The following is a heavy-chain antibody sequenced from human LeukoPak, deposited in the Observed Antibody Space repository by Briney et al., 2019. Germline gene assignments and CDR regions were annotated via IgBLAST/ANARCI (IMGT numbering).Heavy chain of an antibody. CDR2: ISSSSSYI. CDR1: GFTFSSYS. CDR3: ASSVDTAMVPVVY. Sequence: KSGGSLRLSCAASGFTFSSYSMNWARQAPGKGLEWVSSISSSSSYIYYADSVKGRFTISRDNAKNSLYLQMNSQRAEDTAVYYCASSVDTAMVPVVYWGQGTLVTVSS. D-gene: IGHD5-18*01. J-gene: IGHJ4*02. V-gene: IGHV3-21*01.